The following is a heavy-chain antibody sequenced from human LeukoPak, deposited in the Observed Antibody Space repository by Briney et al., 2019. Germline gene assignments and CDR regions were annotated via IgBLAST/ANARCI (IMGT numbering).Heavy chain of an antibody. Sequence: EESLKISCMDSGYSFTNYWIGWVRQMPGKGLEWMGIIHSADSNTKYSPSFQGQVTISADKSISTAYLQWSGLKASDTAMYYCAGARHGDYRWDYWGQGTLVTVSS. CDR2: IHSADSNT. CDR1: GYSFTNYW. CDR3: AGARHGDYRWDY. J-gene: IGHJ4*02. V-gene: IGHV5-51*01. D-gene: IGHD4-17*01.